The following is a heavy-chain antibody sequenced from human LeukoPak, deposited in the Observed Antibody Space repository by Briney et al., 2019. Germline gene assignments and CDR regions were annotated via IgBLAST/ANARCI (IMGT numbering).Heavy chain of an antibody. D-gene: IGHD7-27*01. CDR1: GFTLSDYY. V-gene: IGHV3-11*06. CDR2: ISSSSSYT. CDR3: ARSRPGWFDP. Sequence: PGGSLRLSCAASGFTLSDYYMSWIRQAPGKGLEWVSYISSSSSYTNYADSVKGRFTISRDNAKNSLYLQMNSLRAEDTAVYYCARSRPGWFDPWGQGTLVTVSS. J-gene: IGHJ5*02.